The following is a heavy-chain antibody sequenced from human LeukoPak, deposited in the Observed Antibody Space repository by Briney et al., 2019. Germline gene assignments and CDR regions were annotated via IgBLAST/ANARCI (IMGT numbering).Heavy chain of an antibody. D-gene: IGHD5-18*01. CDR2: SSSSSTI. Sequence: GGSLRLSCAASGFTFSSYSMNWVRQAPGKGLEWVSYSSSSSTIYYADSVKGRFTISRDNAKNSLYLQMNSLRADDTAVYYCAREDTGYTYGYGPIDYWGQGTLVTVSS. J-gene: IGHJ4*02. V-gene: IGHV3-48*01. CDR1: GFTFSSYS. CDR3: AREDTGYTYGYGPIDY.